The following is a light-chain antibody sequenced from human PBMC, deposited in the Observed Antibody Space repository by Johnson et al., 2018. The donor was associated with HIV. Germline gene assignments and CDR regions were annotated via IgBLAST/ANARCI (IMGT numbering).Light chain of an antibody. V-gene: IGLV1-51*02. Sequence: FVLTQPPSVSAAPGQRVTISCSGASSTFGNSYISWYQLLPGSPPKLLVFKNNERPSGIPDRFSGSNSGTSATLDITGLQTGDAADYYCATWDTSLSTGGVFGTGTKVTVL. CDR1: SSTFGNSY. CDR2: KNN. CDR3: ATWDTSLSTGGV. J-gene: IGLJ1*01.